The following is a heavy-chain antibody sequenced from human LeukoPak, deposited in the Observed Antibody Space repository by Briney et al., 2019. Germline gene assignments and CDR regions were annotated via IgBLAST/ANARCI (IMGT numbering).Heavy chain of an antibody. V-gene: IGHV3-30*03. CDR1: GFTFSSYG. CDR2: ISYDGSNK. CDR3: ARNGRITMVRGVRDYLWYFDY. Sequence: QPGGSLRLSCAASGFTFSSYGMHWVRQAPGKGLEWVAVISYDGSNKYYADSVKGRFTISRDNSKNTLYLQMNSLRAEDTAVYYCARNGRITMVRGVRDYLWYFDYWGQGTLVTVSS. J-gene: IGHJ4*02. D-gene: IGHD3-10*01.